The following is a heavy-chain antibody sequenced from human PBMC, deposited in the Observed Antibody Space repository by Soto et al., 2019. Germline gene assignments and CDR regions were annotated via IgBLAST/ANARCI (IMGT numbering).Heavy chain of an antibody. CDR1: GYTLTSYA. D-gene: IGHD6-13*01. Sequence: VASVKVSCKASGYTLTSYAMHWVRQAPGQRLEWMGWINAGNGNTKYSQKFQGRVTITRDTSASTAYMELSSLRSEDTAVYYCARDRWQLVPHAANKYNWFDTWGQGTLVTVSS. CDR3: ARDRWQLVPHAANKYNWFDT. CDR2: INAGNGNT. V-gene: IGHV1-3*01. J-gene: IGHJ5*02.